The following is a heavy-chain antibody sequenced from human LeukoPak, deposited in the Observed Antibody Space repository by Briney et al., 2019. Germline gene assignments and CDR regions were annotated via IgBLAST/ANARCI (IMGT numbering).Heavy chain of an antibody. CDR2: IYYSGST. J-gene: IGHJ4*02. D-gene: IGHD3-10*01. CDR3: ARETHDPTLVRGVVDY. V-gene: IGHV4-39*07. CDR1: GGSISSSSYY. Sequence: SETLSLICTVSGGSISSSSYYWGWIRQPPGKGLEWIGSIYYSGSTYYNPSLKSRVTISVDTSKNQFSLKLRSVTAADTAVYYCARETHDPTLVRGVVDYWGRGTLVTVSS.